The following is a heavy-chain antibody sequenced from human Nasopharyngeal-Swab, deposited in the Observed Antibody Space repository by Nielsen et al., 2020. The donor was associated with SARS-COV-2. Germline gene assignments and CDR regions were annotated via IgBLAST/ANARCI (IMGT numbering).Heavy chain of an antibody. CDR2: ISSSSSYI. J-gene: IGHJ4*02. D-gene: IGHD3-10*01. Sequence: WIRQPPGKGLEWVSSISSSSSYIYYADSVKGRFTISRDNAKNSLYLQMNSLRAEDTAVYYCASNPAMVRAVKDYWGQGTLGTVSS. CDR3: ASNPAMVRAVKDY. V-gene: IGHV3-21*01.